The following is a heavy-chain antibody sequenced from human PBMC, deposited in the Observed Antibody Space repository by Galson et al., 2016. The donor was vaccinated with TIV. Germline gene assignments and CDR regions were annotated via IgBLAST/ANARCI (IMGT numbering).Heavy chain of an antibody. D-gene: IGHD6-13*01. Sequence: SVKVSCKASGYTFTGYYIHWLRQAPGQGPARMGWVNPESGDTKYAQEFKGRVTMTRDTSSGTAYMELSSLRLEDTAVYYCARVRRGGYSRPSGNYYYYMDVWGEGTTVTVSS. J-gene: IGHJ6*03. CDR3: ARVRRGGYSRPSGNYYYYMDV. CDR2: VNPESGDT. CDR1: GYTFTGYY. V-gene: IGHV1-2*02.